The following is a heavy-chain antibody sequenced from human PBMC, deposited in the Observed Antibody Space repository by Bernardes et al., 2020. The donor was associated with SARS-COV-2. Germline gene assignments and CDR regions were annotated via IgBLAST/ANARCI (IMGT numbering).Heavy chain of an antibody. V-gene: IGHV4-34*01. CDR1: GESFSGSH. CDR3: ARGNLRSFDY. Sequence: SETLTLTCAVYGESFSGSHWTWLRQSPEKGLEWIGDISDSGGATYNPSLRGRVTISKDTPKKQFSLYLSSVAAADTAIYFCARGNLRSFDYW. J-gene: IGHJ4*01. CDR2: ISDSGGA.